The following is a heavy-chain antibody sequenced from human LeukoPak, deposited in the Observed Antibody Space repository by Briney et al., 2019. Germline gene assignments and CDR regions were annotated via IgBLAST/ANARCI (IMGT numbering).Heavy chain of an antibody. D-gene: IGHD5-12*01. CDR3: AKERSGYTSDD. CDR1: GFTFSSYA. CDR2: LEGPDST. J-gene: IGHJ4*02. Sequence: GGSLRLSCAASGFTFSSYAMSWVRQAPGKGLEWVSTLEGPDSTYYADSVKGRFTISRDNSQKTLYLQMNTLRAEDTAVYYCAKERSGYTSDDWGQGTLVTVSS. V-gene: IGHV3-23*01.